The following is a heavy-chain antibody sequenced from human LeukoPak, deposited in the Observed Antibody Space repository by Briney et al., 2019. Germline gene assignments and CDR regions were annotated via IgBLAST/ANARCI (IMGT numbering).Heavy chain of an antibody. CDR2: ISPDGTNK. CDR1: RFTFSDSA. V-gene: IGHV3-30-3*01. Sequence: GGSLGLSCAASRFTFSDSAMHWVRQAPGKGLEWVAVISPDGTNKFYADSVKGRFTISRDDSKITLYLEMNSLRTEDTAVYYCSRGATGSAYSASNFWGQGTLVTVSS. J-gene: IGHJ4*02. CDR3: SRGATGSAYSASNF. D-gene: IGHD3-22*01.